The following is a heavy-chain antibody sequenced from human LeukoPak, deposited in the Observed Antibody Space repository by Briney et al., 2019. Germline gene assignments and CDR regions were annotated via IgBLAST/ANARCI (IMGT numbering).Heavy chain of an antibody. Sequence: QTGGSLRLSCAVSGFSSFGSRWMHWVRQVPGKGLVWVAVIKDDGSTANYADSVKGRFTASRDGARNTVYLQMSSLRAEDTAIYYCHPLAHVSTWGQGTLVTVSS. CDR2: IKDDGSTA. CDR1: GFSSFGSRW. CDR3: HPLAHVST. J-gene: IGHJ4*02. D-gene: IGHD2/OR15-2a*01. V-gene: IGHV3-74*01.